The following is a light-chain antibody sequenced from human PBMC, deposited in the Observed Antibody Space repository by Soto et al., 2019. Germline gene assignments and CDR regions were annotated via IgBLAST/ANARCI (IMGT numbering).Light chain of an antibody. V-gene: IGKV3-11*01. CDR1: QSVTSY. CDR2: DVS. CDR3: QQRSDWPLT. J-gene: IGKJ5*01. Sequence: EIVLTQSPAPLSWSPGERATLSCGASQSVTSYLAWYQQKTGQAPRLLIYDVSNRASGIPARFSGSGSETDFTLTISSLEPEDFAVYYCQQRSDWPLTFGQGTRLEIK.